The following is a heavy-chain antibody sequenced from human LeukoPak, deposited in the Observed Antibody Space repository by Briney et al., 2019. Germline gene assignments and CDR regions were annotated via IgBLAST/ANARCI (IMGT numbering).Heavy chain of an antibody. J-gene: IGHJ6*03. D-gene: IGHD3-10*01. CDR1: GYTFTGYY. CDR3: ARASYRGFGETLFYYYMDV. CDR2: INPNSGGT. V-gene: IGHV1-2*02. Sequence: ASVTVSCKASGYTFTGYYMHWVRQAPGQGLEWMGWINPNSGGTNYAQKFQGRVTMTRDTSISTAYMELSRLRSDDTAVYYCARASYRGFGETLFYYYMDVWGKGTTVTISS.